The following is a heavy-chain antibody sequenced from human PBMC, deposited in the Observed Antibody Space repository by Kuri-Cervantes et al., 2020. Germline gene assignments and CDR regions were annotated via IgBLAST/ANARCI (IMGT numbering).Heavy chain of an antibody. J-gene: IGHJ4*02. CDR2: ISYDGSNK. D-gene: IGHD5-18*01. CDR3: ARDSEYSYRLYYFNY. V-gene: IGHV3-30-3*01. Sequence: GESLKISCAASGFTFSSYAMHWVRQAPGKGLEWVAVISYDGSNKYYADSVKGRFTISRDNAKNSLYLQMSSLRAEDTAVYYCARDSEYSYRLYYFNYWGQGTLVTVSS. CDR1: GFTFSSYA.